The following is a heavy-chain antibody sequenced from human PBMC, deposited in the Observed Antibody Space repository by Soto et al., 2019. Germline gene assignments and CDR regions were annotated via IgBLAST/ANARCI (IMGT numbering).Heavy chain of an antibody. J-gene: IGHJ5*02. D-gene: IGHD5-18*01. CDR2: ISYDGSNK. CDR1: GFTFRSYA. Sequence: GGGPGLSCAAPGFTFRSYAIHRVRPAPGKGLERVAVISYDGSNKYYADSVKGRFTISRDNSKNTLYLQMNSLRAEDTAVYYCARDRGYSYGLSSGFDPWGQGTLVTVSS. V-gene: IGHV3-30-3*01. CDR3: ARDRGYSYGLSSGFDP.